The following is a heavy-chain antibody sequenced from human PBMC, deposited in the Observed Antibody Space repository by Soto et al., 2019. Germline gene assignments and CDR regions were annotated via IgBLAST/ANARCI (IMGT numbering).Heavy chain of an antibody. J-gene: IGHJ4*02. V-gene: IGHV1-69*13. CDR3: ARDGTLYDSRAYYYLY. D-gene: IGHD3-22*01. CDR1: GGTFSSYT. Sequence: AASVKVSCKASGGTFSSYTITWVRQAPGQGLEWMGGITPMFGTPNYAQKFRGRVTITADESTSTAYMELRSLRSEDTAMYFCARDGTLYDSRAYYYLYWGQGTLVTVSS. CDR2: ITPMFGTP.